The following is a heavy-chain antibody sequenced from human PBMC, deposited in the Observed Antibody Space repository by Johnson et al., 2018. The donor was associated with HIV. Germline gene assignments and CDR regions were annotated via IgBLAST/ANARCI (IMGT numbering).Heavy chain of an antibody. CDR2: ISFDGANK. Sequence: QVQLVESGGGLVQPGKSLRLYCAASGFAFSSYAMHWVRQAPGKGLEWLAVISFDGANKYYSASVKGRFTISRDDSKNTLFLQMNSLRPEDTAVYYCARDAITMILEPPLGAFDIWGQGTMVTVSS. CDR1: GFAFSSYA. J-gene: IGHJ3*02. D-gene: IGHD3-22*01. CDR3: ARDAITMILEPPLGAFDI. V-gene: IGHV3-30-3*01.